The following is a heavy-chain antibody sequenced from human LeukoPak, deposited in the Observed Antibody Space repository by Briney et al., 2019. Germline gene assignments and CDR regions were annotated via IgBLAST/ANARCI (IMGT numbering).Heavy chain of an antibody. J-gene: IGHJ4*02. Sequence: QPSETLSLTCGVSGGSVINTNWWTWVRQPPGKGLEWIGEVHLDGRTNYNPSLESRLTMSVDVSENQVSLKLTSVTAADTAVYYCAREGGFYRPLDYSGQGTLVTVSS. CDR1: GGSVINTNW. D-gene: IGHD3-3*01. CDR2: VHLDGRT. V-gene: IGHV4-4*02. CDR3: AREGGFYRPLDY.